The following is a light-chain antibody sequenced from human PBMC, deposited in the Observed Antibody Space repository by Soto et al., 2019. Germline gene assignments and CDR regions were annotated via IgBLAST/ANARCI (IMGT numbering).Light chain of an antibody. CDR2: GAS. Sequence: EIVMTQSPATLSVSPGERATLSCRASQSVSSNLAWYQQKPGQAPRLLIYGASTRATGIPARFSGSGSGTEFTLTLSSLQSEDFALYYCQQYNNWPPMFTFGPGNKVDI. CDR1: QSVSSN. V-gene: IGKV3-15*01. J-gene: IGKJ3*01. CDR3: QQYNNWPPMFT.